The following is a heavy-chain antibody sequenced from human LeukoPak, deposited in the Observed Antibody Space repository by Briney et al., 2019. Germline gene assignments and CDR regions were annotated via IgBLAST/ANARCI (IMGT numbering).Heavy chain of an antibody. J-gene: IGHJ4*02. CDR2: FDPEDGET. V-gene: IGHV1-24*01. CDR1: GYTLTELS. Sequence: LEASVKVSCKVSGYTLTELSMHWVRQAPGKGLEWMGGFDPEDGETIYAQKFQGRVTMTEDTSTDTAYMELSSLRSEDTAVYYCATRPLDSSGYYFYCFDYWAREPWSPSPQ. CDR3: ATRPLDSSGYYFYCFDY. D-gene: IGHD3-22*01.